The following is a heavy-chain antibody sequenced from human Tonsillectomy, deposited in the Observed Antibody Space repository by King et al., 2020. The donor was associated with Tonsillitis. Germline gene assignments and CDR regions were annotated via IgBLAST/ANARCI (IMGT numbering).Heavy chain of an antibody. CDR3: ARQAAAAFDY. CDR2: ISGGGGST. Sequence: VQLVESGGGLVQPGGSLRLSCAASGVTFNSYGMSWVRQAPGKGLEWVSAISGGGGSTDYADSVKGRFTISRDNSKNTLYLQMNSLRAEDTAEYYCARQAAAAFDYWGQGTLVTVSS. D-gene: IGHD6-13*01. CDR1: GVTFNSYG. J-gene: IGHJ4*02. V-gene: IGHV3-23*04.